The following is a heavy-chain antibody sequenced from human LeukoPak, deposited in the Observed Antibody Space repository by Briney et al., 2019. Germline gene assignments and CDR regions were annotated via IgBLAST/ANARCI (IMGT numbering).Heavy chain of an antibody. V-gene: IGHV3-64D*06. CDR3: VKGDIVVVPAAIEAFDI. CDR1: GFTFSSYA. Sequence: GGSLRLSCSASGFTFSSYAMHWGRQAPGKGLEYVSAISSNGGSTYYADSVKGRFTISRDNSKNTLYLQMSSLRAEDTAVYYCVKGDIVVVPAAIEAFDIWGQGTMVTVSS. J-gene: IGHJ3*02. CDR2: ISSNGGST. D-gene: IGHD2-2*01.